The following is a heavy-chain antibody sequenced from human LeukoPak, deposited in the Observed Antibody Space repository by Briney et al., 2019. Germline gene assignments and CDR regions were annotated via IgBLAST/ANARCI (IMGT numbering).Heavy chain of an antibody. Sequence: PSETLSLTCTVSGGSISSYYWSWIRQPAGKGLEWIGRTYTSGSTNYNPSLKSRVTMSVDTSKNQFSLKLSSVTAADTAVYYCARGMGSGWYSNWFDPWGQGTLVTVSS. CDR3: ARGMGSGWYSNWFDP. CDR1: GGSISSYY. CDR2: TYTSGST. D-gene: IGHD6-19*01. V-gene: IGHV4-4*07. J-gene: IGHJ5*02.